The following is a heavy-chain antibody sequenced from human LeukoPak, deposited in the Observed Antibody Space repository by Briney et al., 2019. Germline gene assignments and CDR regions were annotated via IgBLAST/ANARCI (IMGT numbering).Heavy chain of an antibody. J-gene: IGHJ4*02. CDR2: IKRDGSEK. CDR3: ARDKIVGATYFDY. Sequence: GGSLRLSCAASGFTFSSYWMSWVRQAPGKGLEWVANIKRDGSEKYYVDSVKGRFTISRDNAKNSLYLQMNSLRAEDTAVYYCARDKIVGATYFDYWGQGTLVTVSS. CDR1: GFTFSSYW. V-gene: IGHV3-7*01. D-gene: IGHD1-26*01.